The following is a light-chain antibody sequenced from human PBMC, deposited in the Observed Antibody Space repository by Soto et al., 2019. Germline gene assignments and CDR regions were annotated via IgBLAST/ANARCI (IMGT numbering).Light chain of an antibody. V-gene: IGLV1-44*01. CDR3: AAWDDSLNGLYV. J-gene: IGLJ1*01. CDR2: SND. Sequence: QSLLTQPPSASGTPGQRVTFSCSGSSANIGGYTVNWYQQLPGTAPKLLIFSNDRRPSGVPDRFSGSKSGTSASLAISGLQSEDEAEYYCAAWDDSLNGLYVFGTGTKVTVL. CDR1: SANIGGYT.